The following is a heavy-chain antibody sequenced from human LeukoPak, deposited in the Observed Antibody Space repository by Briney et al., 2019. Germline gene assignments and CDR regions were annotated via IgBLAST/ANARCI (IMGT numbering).Heavy chain of an antibody. Sequence: GGSLRLSCAASGFTFSSYVMHWVRQAPGKGLEWVAVIWYDGSNKYYADSVKGRFTISRDNSKNTLYLQMNSLRAEDTAVYYCARAGYDILTGYYNGLDYWGQGTLVTVSS. CDR2: IWYDGSNK. V-gene: IGHV3-33*01. D-gene: IGHD3-9*01. CDR1: GFTFSSYV. J-gene: IGHJ4*02. CDR3: ARAGYDILTGYYNGLDY.